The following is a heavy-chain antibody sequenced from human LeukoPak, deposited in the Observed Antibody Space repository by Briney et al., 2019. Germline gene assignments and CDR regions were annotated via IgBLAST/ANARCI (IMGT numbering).Heavy chain of an antibody. CDR2: ISSSSSYI. Sequence: GGSLRLSCAASGSTFSSYSMNWVRQAPGKGLEWVSSISSSSSYIYYADSVKGRFTISRDNAKNSLYLQMNSLRAEDTAVYYCARAAGIVGATDFDYWGQGTLVTVSS. D-gene: IGHD1-26*01. V-gene: IGHV3-21*01. CDR1: GSTFSSYS. CDR3: ARAAGIVGATDFDY. J-gene: IGHJ4*02.